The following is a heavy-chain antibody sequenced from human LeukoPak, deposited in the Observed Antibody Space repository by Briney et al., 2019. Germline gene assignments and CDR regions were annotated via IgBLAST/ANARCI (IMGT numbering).Heavy chain of an antibody. CDR2: IYYSGST. V-gene: IGHV4-59*11. J-gene: IGHJ3*02. D-gene: IGHD6-13*01. Sequence: PSETLSLTCTVSGGSISSHFWSWIRQPPEGGLEWIGYIYYSGSTNYNPSLKSRVTISVDTSKNQFSLKLSSVTAADTAVYYCARGRELVWAFDIWGQGTMVTVSS. CDR3: ARGRELVWAFDI. CDR1: GGSISSHF.